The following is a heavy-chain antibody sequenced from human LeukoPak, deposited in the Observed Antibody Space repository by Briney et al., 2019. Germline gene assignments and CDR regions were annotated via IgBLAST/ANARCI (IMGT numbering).Heavy chain of an antibody. Sequence: GGPLRLSCAASGFTFSHYVMSWVRQAPGKGLEWVSHINSSGDTTIYADSERGLFTISSHTAKNSLFLQMNILSAENTAFYYGARRPANGPTGNADYETHDAFDIWGRGKVVSVSS. CDR3: ARRPANGPTGNADYETHDAFDI. CDR2: INSSGDTT. CDR1: GFTFSHYV. V-gene: IGHV3-20*04. D-gene: IGHD4-17*01. J-gene: IGHJ3*02.